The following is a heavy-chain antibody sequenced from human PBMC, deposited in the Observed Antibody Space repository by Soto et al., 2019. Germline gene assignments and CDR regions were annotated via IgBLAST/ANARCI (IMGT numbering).Heavy chain of an antibody. J-gene: IGHJ1*01. CDR3: TTEAYYDYVWGSYRFTHFQH. D-gene: IGHD3-16*02. CDR1: GFTFINAW. Sequence: GGSLSLSCAASGFTFINAWMSWVRQAPGKGLEWVGRIKSKTDGGTTDYSAPVKGRFTISRDDSKNTLYLQMNSLKTEDTAVYYCTTEAYYDYVWGSYRFTHFQHWGQGTLVTVSS. V-gene: IGHV3-15*01. CDR2: IKSKTDGGTT.